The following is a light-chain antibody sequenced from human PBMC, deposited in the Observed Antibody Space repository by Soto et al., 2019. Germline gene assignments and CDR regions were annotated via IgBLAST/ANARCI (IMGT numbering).Light chain of an antibody. CDR2: WAS. CDR1: QRVLYSSNNKNY. V-gene: IGKV4-1*01. J-gene: IGKJ1*01. Sequence: DILMTQSPDSLAVSLGERATINCKSSQRVLYSSNNKNYLTWYQQKPGQPPKLLIYWASTRESGVPDRFSGSGSGTDFTLTINSLQAEDVAVYYCQQYYSIPWTFGQGTKVDI. CDR3: QQYYSIPWT.